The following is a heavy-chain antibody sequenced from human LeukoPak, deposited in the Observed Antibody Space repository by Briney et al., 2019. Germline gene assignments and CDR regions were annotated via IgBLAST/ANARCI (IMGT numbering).Heavy chain of an antibody. D-gene: IGHD3-22*01. V-gene: IGHV3-23*01. CDR2: ISGRGGTT. J-gene: IGHJ4*02. Sequence: GGSLGLSCAASGFTFTTYAMSWVRQAPGKGLEWVSAISGRGGTTYYADSVKGRFTISRDNSKNTVSLQMNSLRAEDTAVYYCAKVRGAVAITFLDYWGQGTLVTVSS. CDR3: AKVRGAVAITFLDY. CDR1: GFTFTTYA.